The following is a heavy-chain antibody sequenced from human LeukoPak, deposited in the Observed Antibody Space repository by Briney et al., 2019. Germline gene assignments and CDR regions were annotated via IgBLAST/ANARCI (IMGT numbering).Heavy chain of an antibody. J-gene: IGHJ6*02. CDR1: GFTFSSNW. Sequence: GGSLRLSCVASGFTFSSNWMHWVRQAPGKGLVWVSRNNSDGSSTNYADFVKGRFTISRDNAKNTLYLQMNSLRAEDTAVYYCARDRSYQYAMDVWGQGTTVTVSS. V-gene: IGHV3-74*01. CDR3: ARDRSYQYAMDV. CDR2: NNSDGSST.